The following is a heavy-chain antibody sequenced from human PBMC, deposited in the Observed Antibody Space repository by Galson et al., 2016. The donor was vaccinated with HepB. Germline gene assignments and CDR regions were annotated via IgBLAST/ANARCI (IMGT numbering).Heavy chain of an antibody. CDR1: EFTFSTYG. V-gene: IGHV3-33*06. Sequence: SLRLSCAASEFTFSTYGMHWVRQAPGKGLEWVALIWHDGSNKYYADSVKGRFTISRDNPKNTLYLQMNSLKVEDTAVYYCAKDPNGDFLGSFDSWGQGTMVIVSS. D-gene: IGHD4-17*01. J-gene: IGHJ3*01. CDR3: AKDPNGDFLGSFDS. CDR2: IWHDGSNK.